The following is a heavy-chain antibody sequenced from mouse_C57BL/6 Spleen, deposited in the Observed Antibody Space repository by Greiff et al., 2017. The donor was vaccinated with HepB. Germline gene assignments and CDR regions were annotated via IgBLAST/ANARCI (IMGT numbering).Heavy chain of an antibody. D-gene: IGHD1-1*01. J-gene: IGHJ2*01. V-gene: IGHV1-55*01. CDR1: GYTFTSYW. CDR3: ARGGGVVDY. Sequence: VQLQQPGAELVKPGASVKMSCKASGYTFTSYWITWVKQRPGQGLEWIGDIYPGSGSTNYNEKFKSKATLTVDTTSSTAYMQLSSQTSEDSAVYYGARGGGVVDYWGQGTTLTVSS. CDR2: IYPGSGST.